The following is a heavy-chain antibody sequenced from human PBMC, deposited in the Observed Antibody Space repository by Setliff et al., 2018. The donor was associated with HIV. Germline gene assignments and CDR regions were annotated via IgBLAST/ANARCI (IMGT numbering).Heavy chain of an antibody. CDR2: ISPYNGDT. V-gene: IGHV1-18*01. Sequence: GGSVKVSCKASGYSFNEYGISWVRQAPGQGLEWMGWISPYNGDTRYAQKVQGRVTLTTDTSTNTGYMELRTLRSDDTAVYYCARGVTRDSIGYYRDEYFQHWGQGTLVTVSS. D-gene: IGHD3-22*01. J-gene: IGHJ1*01. CDR3: ARGVTRDSIGYYRDEYFQH. CDR1: GYSFNEYG.